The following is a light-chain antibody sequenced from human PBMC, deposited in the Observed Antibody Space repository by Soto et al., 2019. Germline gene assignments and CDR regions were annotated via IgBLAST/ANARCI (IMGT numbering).Light chain of an antibody. Sequence: HSALTQPPSASGSPRQSVTISCTGTSSDVGGYNYVSWYQQHPGKVPKLIIFEVSQRPSGVPDRYSGSKSGNTASLTVSGLQAEDEADYYCSSYAGSVYVFGTGTKVTVL. CDR1: SSDVGGYNY. J-gene: IGLJ1*01. CDR2: EVS. CDR3: SSYAGSVYV. V-gene: IGLV2-8*01.